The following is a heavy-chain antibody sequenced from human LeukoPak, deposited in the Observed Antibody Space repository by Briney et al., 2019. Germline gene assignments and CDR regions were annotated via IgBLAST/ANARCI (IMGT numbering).Heavy chain of an antibody. D-gene: IGHD3-9*01. Sequence: GGSLRLSCAASGFTFSDYYMSWIRQAPGKGLEWVAVISYGGSNKYYADSVKGRFTISRDNSKNTLYLQMNSLRAEDTAVYYCARDTALTGYYRCYYYYDMDVWGQGTTVTVSS. CDR1: GFTFSDYY. CDR2: ISYGGSNK. J-gene: IGHJ6*02. CDR3: ARDTALTGYYRCYYYYDMDV. V-gene: IGHV3-30-3*01.